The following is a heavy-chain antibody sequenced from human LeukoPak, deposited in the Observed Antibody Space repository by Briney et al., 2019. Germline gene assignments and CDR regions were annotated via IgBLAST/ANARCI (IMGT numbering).Heavy chain of an antibody. Sequence: GASVKVSCKASGYTFTSYGISWVRQAPGQGLEWMGWISVYNGNTNYAPKLQGRVTMTTDTSTSTAYMELRSLRSDDTAVYYCARGYYDFWSGYPPGDTYSYYMDVWGKGTTVTVSS. V-gene: IGHV1-18*01. J-gene: IGHJ6*03. D-gene: IGHD3-3*01. CDR2: ISVYNGNT. CDR1: GYTFTSYG. CDR3: ARGYYDFWSGYPPGDTYSYYMDV.